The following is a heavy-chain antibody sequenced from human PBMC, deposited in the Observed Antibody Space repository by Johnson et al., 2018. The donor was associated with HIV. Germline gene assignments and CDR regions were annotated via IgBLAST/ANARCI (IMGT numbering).Heavy chain of an antibody. CDR1: GITVGTNY. Sequence: VQLVESGGGLVQPGGSLRLSCAASGITVGTNYMSWVRQAPGKGLEWVSVIFSVGGVYYADSAKGRFTISRDNSKNTLFLQMTRLVQDDTAVYSCYCTDDFGAGSESKGTFDVWGQGTVVTVSS. CDR2: IFSVGGV. J-gene: IGHJ3*01. CDR3: YCTDDFGAGSESKGTFDV. D-gene: IGHD3-10*01. V-gene: IGHV3-66*02.